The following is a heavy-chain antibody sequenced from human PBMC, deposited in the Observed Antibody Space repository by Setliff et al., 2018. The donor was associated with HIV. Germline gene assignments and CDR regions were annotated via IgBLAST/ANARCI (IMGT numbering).Heavy chain of an antibody. CDR1: GGTFNTYT. D-gene: IGHD3-10*01. Sequence: SVKVSCKASGGTFNTYTITWVRQAPGQGLEWMGGIIPFTGTTNYAQKFQGRVTITTDEPRSIVYMEVSSLRSEDTAVYYCARAPRLTMIRGVFDYWGQGTLVTVSP. CDR2: IIPFTGTT. V-gene: IGHV1-69*16. J-gene: IGHJ4*02. CDR3: ARAPRLTMIRGVFDY.